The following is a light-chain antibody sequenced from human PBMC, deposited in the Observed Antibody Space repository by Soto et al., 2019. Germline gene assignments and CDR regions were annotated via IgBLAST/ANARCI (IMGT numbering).Light chain of an antibody. V-gene: IGKV3-20*01. CDR1: QSLSTNY. CDR3: QHYASSGT. Sequence: IVLTKSPGALPLSQGKRASVSXRASQSLSTNYLAWYQQKTXKAHXXXIYXASSKGTGIPDRFSGSGSGTNFNITIRRLEPEDSTVYYCQHYASSGTFGQGTKVDIK. J-gene: IGKJ1*01. CDR2: XAS.